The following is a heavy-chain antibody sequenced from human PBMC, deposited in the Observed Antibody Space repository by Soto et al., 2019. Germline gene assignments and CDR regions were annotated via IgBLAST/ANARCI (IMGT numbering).Heavy chain of an antibody. D-gene: IGHD3-16*01. V-gene: IGHV4-59*01. J-gene: IGHJ4*02. CDR3: ARSQRGRTAFTFDY. CDR2: LYYSGTT. CDR1: VASITSYY. Sequence: TLSLTCTGSVASITSYYWSWIRQPPGKGLEWIGYLYYSGTTNYNSYLKSRLSLSVDMSKNQFSLKLASVTAADTAVYFCARSQRGRTAFTFDYWGQGALVTVSS.